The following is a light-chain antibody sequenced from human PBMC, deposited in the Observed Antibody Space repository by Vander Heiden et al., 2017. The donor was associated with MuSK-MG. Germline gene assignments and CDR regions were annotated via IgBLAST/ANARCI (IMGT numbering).Light chain of an antibody. CDR3: QQCDSTPLT. CDR1: QSISSP. V-gene: IGKV1-39*01. Sequence: DIQLTQSPSSLSASVGDRVTVTFRASQSISSPLTSYQHNPSIAPKLLIYAASSLQSGIPSRFSGSGSGTDFTLTISRLQPEDFATYYCQQCDSTPLTFGGGTKVEIK. CDR2: AAS. J-gene: IGKJ4*01.